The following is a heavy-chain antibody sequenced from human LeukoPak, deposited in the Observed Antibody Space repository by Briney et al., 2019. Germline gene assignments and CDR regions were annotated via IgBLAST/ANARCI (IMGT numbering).Heavy chain of an antibody. CDR2: IYYSGST. J-gene: IGHJ3*02. D-gene: IGHD6-13*01. Sequence: PSETLSLTCTVSGGSISNYYWSWLRQPPGKGLEWIGYIYYSGSTNYNPSLESRVTISVDTSKTQFSLKLSSVTAADTAVYYCARRIAAADAFDIWGQGTMVTVSS. CDR1: GGSISNYY. CDR3: ARRIAAADAFDI. V-gene: IGHV4-59*08.